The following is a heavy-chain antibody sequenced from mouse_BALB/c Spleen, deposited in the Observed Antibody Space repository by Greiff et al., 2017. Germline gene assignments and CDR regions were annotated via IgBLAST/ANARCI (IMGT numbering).Heavy chain of an antibody. D-gene: IGHD1-1*01. V-gene: IGHV3-2*02. CDR3: ARSTVVADY. Sequence: DVKLQESGPSLVKPSQSLSLTCTVTGYSITSDYAWNWIRQFPGNKLEWMGYISYSGSTSYNPSLKSRISITRDTSKNQFFLQLNSVTTEDTATYYCARSTVVADYWGQGTTLTVSS. J-gene: IGHJ2*01. CDR2: ISYSGST. CDR1: GYSITSDYA.